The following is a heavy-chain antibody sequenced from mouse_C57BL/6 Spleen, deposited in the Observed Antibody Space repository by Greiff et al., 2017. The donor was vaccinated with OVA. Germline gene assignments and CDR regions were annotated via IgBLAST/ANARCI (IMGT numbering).Heavy chain of an antibody. CDR1: GFTFSDYG. Sequence: EVKLVESGGGLVKPGGSLKLSCAASGFTFSDYGMHWVRQAPEKGLEWVAYISSGSSTIYYADTVKGRFTISRDNAKNTLFLQMTSLRSEDTAMYYCASWGGTAQADYWGQGTTLTVSS. CDR3: ASWGGTAQADY. J-gene: IGHJ2*01. CDR2: ISSGSSTI. V-gene: IGHV5-17*01. D-gene: IGHD3-2*02.